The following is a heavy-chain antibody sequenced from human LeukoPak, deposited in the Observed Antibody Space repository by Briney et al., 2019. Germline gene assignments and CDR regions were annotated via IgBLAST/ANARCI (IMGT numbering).Heavy chain of an antibody. CDR1: GYTFTSYG. D-gene: IGHD6-19*01. CDR3: AREARGWTLRRREFDY. J-gene: IGHJ4*02. Sequence: GASVKVSCKASGYTFTSYGISWVRQAPGQGLEWMGWISAYNGNTNYAQKLQGRVTMTTDTSTSTAYMELRSLRSDDTAVYYCAREARGWTLRRREFDYWGQGTLVTVSS. CDR2: ISAYNGNT. V-gene: IGHV1-18*01.